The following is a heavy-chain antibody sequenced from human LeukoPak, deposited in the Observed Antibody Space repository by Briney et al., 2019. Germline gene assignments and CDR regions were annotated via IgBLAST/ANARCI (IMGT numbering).Heavy chain of an antibody. J-gene: IGHJ4*02. CDR3: ARVIHYDILTGYFDY. CDR1: GYTFTSYG. CDR2: ISAYNGNT. D-gene: IGHD3-9*01. Sequence: GASVKVSCKASGYTFTSYGISWVRQAPRQGLEWMGWISAYNGNTNYAQKLQGRVTMTTDTSTSTAYMELRSLRSDDTAVYYCARVIHYDILTGYFDYWGQGTLVTVSS. V-gene: IGHV1-18*01.